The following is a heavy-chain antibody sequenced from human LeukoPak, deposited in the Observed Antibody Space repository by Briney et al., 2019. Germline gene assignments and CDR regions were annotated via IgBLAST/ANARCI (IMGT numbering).Heavy chain of an antibody. Sequence: MPSQTLSLTCTVSSGSIISDNSFWTWIRQPPGKGLEWVGYIHFSGSAHYHPSLKSRASISRDTSENQFSLKLSSVTAADTAVYYCARGWCSSTSCLSSIPYYFDYWGQGTLVTVSS. V-gene: IGHV4-30-4*01. CDR1: SGSIISDNSF. CDR2: IHFSGSA. J-gene: IGHJ4*02. D-gene: IGHD2-2*01. CDR3: ARGWCSSTSCLSSIPYYFDY.